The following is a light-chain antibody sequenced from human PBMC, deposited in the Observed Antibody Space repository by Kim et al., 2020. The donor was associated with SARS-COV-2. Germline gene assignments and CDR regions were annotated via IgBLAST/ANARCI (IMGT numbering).Light chain of an antibody. CDR1: QDITND. Sequence: DIQMTQSPSSLSASVGDRVTIICRASQDITNDLGWYQQKPGESPKHLIYAASNLQSGVPSRFSGSGSGTEFTLTISSLQPEDFATYYCLQYTDFPWTFGQGTKVDIK. J-gene: IGKJ1*01. V-gene: IGKV1-17*01. CDR3: LQYTDFPWT. CDR2: AAS.